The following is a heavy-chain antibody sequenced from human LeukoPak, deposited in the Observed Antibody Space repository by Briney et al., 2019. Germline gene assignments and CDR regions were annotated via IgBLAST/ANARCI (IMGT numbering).Heavy chain of an antibody. CDR2: INPNSGGT. J-gene: IGHJ4*02. D-gene: IGHD2-15*01. V-gene: IGHV1-2*02. Sequence: ASVKVSCKAFGYTFTDYYMHWVRQAPGQGLEWMGWINPNSGGTNSAQKFQGRVTMTRDTSISTAYMELSRLRSDDTAVYYCARDPYCGRDSCYSPLDYWGQGTLVTVSS. CDR3: ARDPYCGRDSCYSPLDY. CDR1: GYTFTDYY.